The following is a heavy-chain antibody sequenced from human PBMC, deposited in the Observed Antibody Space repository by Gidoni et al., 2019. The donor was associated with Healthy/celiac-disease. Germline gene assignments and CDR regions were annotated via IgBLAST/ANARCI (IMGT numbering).Heavy chain of an antibody. CDR3: ARGGKGMAITNHGTFRY. CDR2: INQSGST. CDR1: GGSFSGYY. Sequence: QVQLQQWGAGLLKPSETLSLTCAVYGGSFSGYYWSWIRQPPGKGLEWIGEINQSGSTNYNPSLKSRVTISVDTSKNQFSLKLSSVTAADTAVYYCARGGKGMAITNHGTFRYWGQGTLVTVSS. D-gene: IGHD6-19*01. V-gene: IGHV4-34*01. J-gene: IGHJ4*02.